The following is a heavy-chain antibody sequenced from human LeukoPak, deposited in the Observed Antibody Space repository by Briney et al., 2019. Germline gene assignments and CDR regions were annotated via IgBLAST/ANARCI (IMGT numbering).Heavy chain of an antibody. D-gene: IGHD3-22*01. Sequence: GRSLRLSCAASGFIFSSYAMQWVRQAPGKGLEWVAVISYDESNKYYADSVKGRFTISRDNSKNTLYLQMNSLRAEDTAVYYCARGRNYYDSSGYSCYFDYWGQGTPVTVSS. CDR1: GFIFSSYA. CDR2: ISYDESNK. V-gene: IGHV3-30-3*01. J-gene: IGHJ4*02. CDR3: ARGRNYYDSSGYSCYFDY.